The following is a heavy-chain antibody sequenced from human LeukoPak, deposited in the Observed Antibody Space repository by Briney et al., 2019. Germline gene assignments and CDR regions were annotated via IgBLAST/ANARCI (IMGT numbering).Heavy chain of an antibody. D-gene: IGHD2/OR15-2a*01. CDR2: IYYSGST. V-gene: IGHV4-59*01. Sequence: SETLSLTCTVSGGSISSYYWSWIRQPPGKGLEWIGYIYYSGSTNYNPSLKSRVTISVDTSKNQFSLKLSSVTAADTAVYYCAGTNSIPGPHNDYWGQGTLVTVSS. J-gene: IGHJ4*02. CDR3: AGTNSIPGPHNDY. CDR1: GGSISSYY.